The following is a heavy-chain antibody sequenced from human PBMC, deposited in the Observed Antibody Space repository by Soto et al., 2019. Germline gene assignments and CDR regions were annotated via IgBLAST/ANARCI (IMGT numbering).Heavy chain of an antibody. Sequence: PSETLSLTCNVSGVSGDSFTNYFWSWLRQTPGKGLEWIGYIYHTGNTNNNPSLESRVVISIDTSKNQFSLKLNPVTAADTAVYYCATREPNSRTYFGVFDYWGQGTQVTVSS. CDR2: IYHTGNT. D-gene: IGHD1-26*01. CDR3: ATREPNSRTYFGVFDY. CDR1: GDSFTNYF. V-gene: IGHV4-59*08. J-gene: IGHJ4*02.